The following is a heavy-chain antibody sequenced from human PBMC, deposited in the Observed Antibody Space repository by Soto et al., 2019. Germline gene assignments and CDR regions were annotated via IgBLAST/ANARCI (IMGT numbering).Heavy chain of an antibody. CDR1: GFTFSSYG. V-gene: IGHV3-33*01. J-gene: IGHJ4*02. Sequence: QVQLVESGGGVVQPGRSLRLSCAASGFTFSSYGMHWVRQAPGKGLEWVAVIWYDGSNKYYADSVKGRFTISRDNSKNTLYLQMNSLRAEDTAVYYCARTSMSSWYSLDPLPTDYWGQGTLATVSS. CDR3: ARTSMSSWYSLDPLPTDY. D-gene: IGHD6-13*01. CDR2: IWYDGSNK.